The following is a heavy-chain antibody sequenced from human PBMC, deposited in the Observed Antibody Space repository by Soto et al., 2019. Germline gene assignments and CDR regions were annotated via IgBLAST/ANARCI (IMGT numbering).Heavy chain of an antibody. J-gene: IGHJ3*02. CDR2: FDPEDGET. Sequence: ASVKVSCKASGYTLTELSMHWVRQAPGKGLEWMGGFDPEDGETIYAQKFQGRVTMTEDTSTDTAYMELSSLRSEDTAVYYCATAAHSGSYRPGAFDIWGQGTMVTVSS. D-gene: IGHD3-10*01. CDR3: ATAAHSGSYRPGAFDI. V-gene: IGHV1-24*01. CDR1: GYTLTELS.